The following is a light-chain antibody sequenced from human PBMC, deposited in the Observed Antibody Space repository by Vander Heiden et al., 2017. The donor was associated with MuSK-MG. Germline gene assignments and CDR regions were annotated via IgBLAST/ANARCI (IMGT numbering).Light chain of an antibody. CDR3: SSYGGNNNLL. CDR1: SSDIGGYSY. V-gene: IGLV2-8*01. CDR2: EVT. J-gene: IGLJ2*01. Sequence: QSALAQPPSASGSPGQAVTSTCTGSSSDIGGYSYVSWYQQHPGKAPKLMIYEVTKRPSGVPDRFSGSKSGNTASLTVSGLQAEDEADYYCSSYGGNNNLLFGGGTKLTVL.